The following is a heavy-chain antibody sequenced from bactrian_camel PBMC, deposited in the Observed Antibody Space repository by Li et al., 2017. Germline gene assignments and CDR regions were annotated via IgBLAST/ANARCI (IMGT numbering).Heavy chain of an antibody. V-gene: IGHV3S53*01. J-gene: IGHJ4*01. Sequence: VQLVESGGGSVQAGGSLRLRCTASEYFKVMAWFRQAPGKEREGVADFDRYGRITYGDDVKGRFTISQDSAKNTVYLQMNSLEPEDSAMYYCAADPWGRGTCGSAGPPLWPFMGQGTQVTVS. CDR2: FDRYGRI. CDR1: EYFKV. D-gene: IGHD5*01.